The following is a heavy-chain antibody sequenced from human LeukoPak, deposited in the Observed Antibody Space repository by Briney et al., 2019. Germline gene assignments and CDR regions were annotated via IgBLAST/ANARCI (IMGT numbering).Heavy chain of an antibody. V-gene: IGHV3-30-3*01. Sequence: GGSLRLSCAASGFTFSSYAMHWVRQAPGKGLEWVAVISYDGSNKYYADSVKGRFTISRDNSKNTLYLQMNSLRAEDTAVYYCARVSIAAAGRRRGEIDYWGQGTLVTVSS. CDR2: ISYDGSNK. J-gene: IGHJ4*02. CDR3: ARVSIAAAGRRRGEIDY. D-gene: IGHD6-13*01. CDR1: GFTFSSYA.